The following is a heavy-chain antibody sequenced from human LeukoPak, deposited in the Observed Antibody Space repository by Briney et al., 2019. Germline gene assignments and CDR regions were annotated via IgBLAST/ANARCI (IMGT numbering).Heavy chain of an antibody. CDR2: IIPIFGTA. CDR1: GGTFSSYA. V-gene: IGHV1-69*13. CDR3: ARVPKRGFLEWLLLY. Sequence: ASVKVSCKASGGTFSSYAISWVRQAPGQGLEWMGGIIPIFGTANYAQKFQGRVTITADESTSTAYMELSSLRSEDTAVYYCARVPKRGFLEWLLLYWGQGTLVTVSS. J-gene: IGHJ4*02. D-gene: IGHD3-3*01.